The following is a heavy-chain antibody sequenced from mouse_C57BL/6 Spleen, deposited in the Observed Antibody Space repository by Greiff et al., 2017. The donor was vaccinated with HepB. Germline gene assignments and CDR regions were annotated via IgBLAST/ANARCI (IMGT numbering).Heavy chain of an antibody. V-gene: IGHV5-17*01. Sequence: EVQLVESGGGLVKPGGSLKLSCAASGFTFSDDGMHWVRQAPEKGLEWVAYISSGSSTIYYADTVKGRFTISRDNAKNTMFLQMTSLRSEDTAMYYCNYAMDDWGQGTSVTVSS. J-gene: IGHJ4*01. CDR2: ISSGSSTI. CDR1: GFTFSDDG. CDR3: NYAMDD.